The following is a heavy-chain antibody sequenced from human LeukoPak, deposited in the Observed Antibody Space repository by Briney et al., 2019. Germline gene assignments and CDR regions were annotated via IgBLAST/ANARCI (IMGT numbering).Heavy chain of an antibody. J-gene: IGHJ4*02. V-gene: IGHV3-21*04. Sequence: GGSLRLSCAASGFTFSSYSMNWVRQAPGKGLGWVSSISSSSSYIYYADSVKGRFTISRDNAKNSLYLQMNSLRAEDTAVYYCARVFPTPGSCPRCEYYFDYWGQGTLVTVSS. D-gene: IGHD4/OR15-4a*01. CDR2: ISSSSSYI. CDR3: ARVFPTPGSCPRCEYYFDY. CDR1: GFTFSSYS.